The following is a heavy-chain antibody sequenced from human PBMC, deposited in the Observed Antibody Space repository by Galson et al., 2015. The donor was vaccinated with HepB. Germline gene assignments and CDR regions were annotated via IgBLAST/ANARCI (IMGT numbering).Heavy chain of an antibody. Sequence: LSLTCTVSGGSISSGSYYWSWIRQPAGKGLEWIGRIYTSGSTNYNPSLKSRVTMSVDTSKNQFSLKLSSVTAADTAVYYCARGSGPLDYWGQGTLVAVSS. CDR3: ARGSGPLDY. J-gene: IGHJ4*02. CDR1: GGSISSGSYY. CDR2: IYTSGST. V-gene: IGHV4-61*02.